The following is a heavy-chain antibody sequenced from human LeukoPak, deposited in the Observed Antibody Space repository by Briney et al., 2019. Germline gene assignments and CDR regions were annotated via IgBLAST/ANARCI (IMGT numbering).Heavy chain of an antibody. Sequence: GRSLRLSCVGSGFIFSNYGTHWVREAPGKGLEWVSFISYDGSKKYYVDSVKGRFIISRDNSKNTLYLQMNSLRAEDTAVYYCAKDLHGDYEGDLDYWGQGTLVTVSS. D-gene: IGHD4-17*01. CDR3: AKDLHGDYEGDLDY. CDR2: ISYDGSKK. CDR1: GFIFSNYG. V-gene: IGHV3-30*18. J-gene: IGHJ4*02.